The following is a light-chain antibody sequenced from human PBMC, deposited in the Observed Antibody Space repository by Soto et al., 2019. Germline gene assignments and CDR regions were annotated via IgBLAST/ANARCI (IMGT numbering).Light chain of an antibody. Sequence: DIQMTQSPSSVSASVGDRVTISCRASQGISSWLAWYQQKPGKAPSLLIYSASTLYSGVPSRFSGSGSGTDFTLTISSLQPEDFATYYCQQSYSTPPTFGQGTKVDIK. CDR2: SAS. J-gene: IGKJ1*01. V-gene: IGKV1-12*01. CDR3: QQSYSTPPT. CDR1: QGISSW.